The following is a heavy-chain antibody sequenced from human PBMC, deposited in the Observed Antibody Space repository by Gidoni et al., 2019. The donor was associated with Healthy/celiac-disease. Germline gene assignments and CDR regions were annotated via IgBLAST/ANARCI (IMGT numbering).Heavy chain of an antibody. V-gene: IGHV1-69*08. D-gene: IGHD5-12*01. CDR1: GGTFSTYT. Sequence: QVQLVQSGAEVTKPGSSVKVSCTSSGGTFSTYTISWVRQAPGQGLEWMGRIFLILGIANYAQKFQDRVTITANKSASTVYMELSSLKSEDTAVYYFARDGDGYNPKGLDYWGQGTLVTVSS. J-gene: IGHJ4*02. CDR3: ARDGDGYNPKGLDY. CDR2: IFLILGIA.